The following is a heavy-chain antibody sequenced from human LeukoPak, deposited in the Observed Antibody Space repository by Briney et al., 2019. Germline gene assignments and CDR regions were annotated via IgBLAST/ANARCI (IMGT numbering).Heavy chain of an antibody. CDR2: INHSGST. D-gene: IGHD4-17*01. J-gene: IGHJ6*03. V-gene: IGHV4-34*01. CDR1: GGSFSGYY. Sequence: PSETLSLTCAVYGGSFSGYYWSWIRQPPGKGPEWIGEINHSGSTNYNPSLKSRVTISVDTSKNQFSLKLSSVTAADTAVYYCAREATVTDYYYYYMDVWGKGTTVTVSS. CDR3: AREATVTDYYYYYMDV.